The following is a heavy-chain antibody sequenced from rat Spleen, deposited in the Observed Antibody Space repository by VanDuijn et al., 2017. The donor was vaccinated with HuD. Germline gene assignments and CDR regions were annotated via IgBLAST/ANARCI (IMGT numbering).Heavy chain of an antibody. CDR2: ISSGGGNT. D-gene: IGHD5-1*01. CDR1: GFTFTNYD. Sequence: EVQLVESGGGLVQPGRSLKLSCAASGFTFTNYDMAWVRQAPAKGLEWIASISSGGGNTYYRDSVKGRFTISRDNAKNTQYLQMDRLRSEDTATSYCATLRWGDYWGQGVMVTVSS. V-gene: IGHV5S13*01. CDR3: ATLRWGDY. J-gene: IGHJ2*01.